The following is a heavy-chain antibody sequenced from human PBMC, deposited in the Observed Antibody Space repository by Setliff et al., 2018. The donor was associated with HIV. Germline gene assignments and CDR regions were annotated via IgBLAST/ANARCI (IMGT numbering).Heavy chain of an antibody. V-gene: IGHV1-46*03. D-gene: IGHD2-2*02. CDR2: INPSDGST. J-gene: IGHJ5*02. CDR1: GYTFTSYT. CDR3: ARAQFNTSPWVNS. Sequence: VKVSCKTSGYTFTSYTTHWVRQAPGQGLEWMGLINPSDGSTSYAPKFQDRVTMTRDTSTTTVYMELSSLRSDDTAVYYCARAQFNTSPWVNSWGQGTLVTVSS.